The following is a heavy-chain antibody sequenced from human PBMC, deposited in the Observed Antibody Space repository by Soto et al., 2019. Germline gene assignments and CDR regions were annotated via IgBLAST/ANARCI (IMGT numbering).Heavy chain of an antibody. V-gene: IGHV3-15*01. CDR2: IKSKTDGGTT. CDR1: GFTFSNAW. J-gene: IGHJ6*02. Sequence: GGALRLSCAASGFTFSNAWMSWVRQAPGKGLEWVGRIKSKTDGGTTDYAAPVKGRFTISRDDSKNTLYLQMNSLKTEDTAVYYCTTDIVVVPASTPVWVQGTTVPVSS. D-gene: IGHD2-2*01. CDR3: TTDIVVVPASTPV.